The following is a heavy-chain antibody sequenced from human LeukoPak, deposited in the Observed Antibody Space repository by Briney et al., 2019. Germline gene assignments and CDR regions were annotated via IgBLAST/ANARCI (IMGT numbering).Heavy chain of an antibody. D-gene: IGHD5-18*01. Sequence: SETLSLTCAVSGGSISSGGYSWSWIRQPPGKGLEWIGYIYHNGNAYYSPSLKSRVTISVDRSKNQLSLKLSSVTAADTAMYYCASGGYSYGFDYWGQGTLVTVSS. V-gene: IGHV4-30-2*01. J-gene: IGHJ4*02. CDR1: GGSISSGGYS. CDR3: ASGGYSYGFDY. CDR2: IYHNGNA.